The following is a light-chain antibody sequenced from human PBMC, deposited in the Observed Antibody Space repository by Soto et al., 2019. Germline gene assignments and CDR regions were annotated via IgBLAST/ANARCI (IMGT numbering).Light chain of an antibody. CDR3: QQYGSSRT. CDR1: QSVSSSY. CDR2: GAS. J-gene: IGKJ1*01. Sequence: EIVLTQSPGTLSLSPGERATLSCRASQSVSSSYLAWYQQKPGQAPRLLIYGASSRDTGIPDRFSGSGSGTDFNLTISRLEAEDFAGYYWQQYGSSRTFGQGTKVEIK. V-gene: IGKV3-20*01.